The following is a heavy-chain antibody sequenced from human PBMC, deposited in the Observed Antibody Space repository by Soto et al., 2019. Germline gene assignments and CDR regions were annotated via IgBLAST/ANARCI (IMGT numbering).Heavy chain of an antibody. D-gene: IGHD3-22*01. CDR3: ARELWGSSGYSRENWFDP. V-gene: IGHV4-59*01. CDR1: GGSISSYY. J-gene: IGHJ5*02. Sequence: SETLSLTCTVSGGSISSYYWSWIRQSPGKGLEWIGYIYYSGSTNYNPSLKSRVTISVDTSKNQFSLKLSSVTAADTAVYYCARELWGSSGYSRENWFDPWDQGTLVTV. CDR2: IYYSGST.